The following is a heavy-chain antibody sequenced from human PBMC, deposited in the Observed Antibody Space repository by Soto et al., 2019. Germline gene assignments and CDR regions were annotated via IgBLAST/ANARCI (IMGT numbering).Heavy chain of an antibody. J-gene: IGHJ3*02. Sequence: PSETLSLTCTVSGGSISSSSYYWGWIRQPPGKGLEWIGSIYYSGSTYYNPSLKSRVTISVDTSKNQFSLKLSSVTAADTAVYYCARGRSTIFGVVPPLIWGQGTMVTVSS. D-gene: IGHD3-3*01. CDR2: IYYSGST. V-gene: IGHV4-39*01. CDR3: ARGRSTIFGVVPPLI. CDR1: GGSISSSSYY.